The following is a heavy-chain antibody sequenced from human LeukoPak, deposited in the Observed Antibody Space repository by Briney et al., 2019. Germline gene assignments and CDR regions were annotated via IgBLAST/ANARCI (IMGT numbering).Heavy chain of an antibody. Sequence: GGSLRLSCAASGFTFSSYWMSWVRQAPGKGLERVANIKHDGSEKYYVDSVKGRFTISRDNAKNSLYLQMNSLRAEDTAIYYCARDFTAAAGFDYWGQGTLVTVSS. J-gene: IGHJ4*02. V-gene: IGHV3-7*01. D-gene: IGHD6-13*01. CDR2: IKHDGSEK. CDR3: ARDFTAAAGFDY. CDR1: GFTFSSYW.